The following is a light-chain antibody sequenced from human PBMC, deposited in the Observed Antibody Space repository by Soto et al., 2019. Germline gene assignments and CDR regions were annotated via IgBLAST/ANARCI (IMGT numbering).Light chain of an antibody. Sequence: QSALTQPPSASGSPGQSVTISCTGTSSDVGGYNYVSWYQQHPGKAPKLMIYEVSKRPSGVPDRFSGSKSGSTASLTVSGLQAEDEADYYCSSYAGSNILYVFGTGTKVTVL. CDR1: SSDVGGYNY. J-gene: IGLJ1*01. V-gene: IGLV2-8*01. CDR2: EVS. CDR3: SSYAGSNILYV.